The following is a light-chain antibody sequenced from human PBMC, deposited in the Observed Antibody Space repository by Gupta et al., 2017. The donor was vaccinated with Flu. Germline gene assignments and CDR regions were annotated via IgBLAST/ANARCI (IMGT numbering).Light chain of an antibody. V-gene: IGLV3-1*01. J-gene: IGLJ3*02. CDR3: QAWDSTTSWV. CDR2: QDN. Sequence: PGQTASISCTGDKVGDKYVSWYLQKPGQSPVLVIYQDNKRPSGIPERFSGSNSGNTATLAISGTQAMDEADYYCQAWDSTTSWVFGGGTKLTVL. CDR1: KVGDKY.